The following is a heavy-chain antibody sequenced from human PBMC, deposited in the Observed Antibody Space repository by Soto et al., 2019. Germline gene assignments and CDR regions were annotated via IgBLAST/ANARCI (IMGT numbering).Heavy chain of an antibody. V-gene: IGHV4-31*03. J-gene: IGHJ4*02. CDR3: ARAPETPPILGVVRPYFFDF. D-gene: IGHD3-3*01. CDR2: IFYSDSF. Sequence: PSETLSLTCTVSGGSISSGGSYWSWIRQRPGKGLEWIGYIFYSDSFYYTPSLKGRVVILADASKNQFTLKLSSVTDAGTAVYYCARAPETPPILGVVRPYFFDFWGQGTLVTVSS. CDR1: GGSISSGGSY.